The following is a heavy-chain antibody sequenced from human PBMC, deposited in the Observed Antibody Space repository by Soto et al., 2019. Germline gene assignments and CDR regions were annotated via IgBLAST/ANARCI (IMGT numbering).Heavy chain of an antibody. Sequence: AGESLKISCKGSGYSFISYWIGWVRQTPGKGLEWMGIIYPGDSDTRYSPSFQGQVTISADKSITTAYLQWSSLKASDTAMYYCARATATAGLNWFDPWGQGTLVTVSS. CDR2: IYPGDSDT. D-gene: IGHD6-13*01. CDR3: ARATATAGLNWFDP. J-gene: IGHJ5*02. V-gene: IGHV5-51*01. CDR1: GYSFISYW.